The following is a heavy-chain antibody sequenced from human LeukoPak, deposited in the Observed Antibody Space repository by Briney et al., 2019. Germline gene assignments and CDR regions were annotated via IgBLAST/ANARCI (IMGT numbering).Heavy chain of an antibody. CDR1: GFTFSSYA. Sequence: GGSLRLSCAASGFTFSSYAMSWVRQAPGKGLEWVSAISGSGGSTYYADSVKGRFTISRDNSKNTLYLQMNSLRAEDTAVYYCARDSSVAGTGSYWGQGTLVTVSS. J-gene: IGHJ4*02. D-gene: IGHD6-19*01. CDR3: ARDSSVAGTGSY. V-gene: IGHV3-23*01. CDR2: ISGSGGST.